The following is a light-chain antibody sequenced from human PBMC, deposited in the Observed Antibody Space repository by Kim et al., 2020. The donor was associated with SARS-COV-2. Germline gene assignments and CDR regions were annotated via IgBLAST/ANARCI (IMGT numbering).Light chain of an antibody. J-gene: IGKJ2*01. V-gene: IGKV1-17*03. CDR3: LQHQTYPYT. CDR2: AAS. Sequence: SASAGARVTIPCRASQGINIFFAWFQQKPGKVPKRLIYAASSLQSGVPSRFSGSGSGTEFTLTISSLQPEDFATYYCLQHQTYPYTFGQGTKLEI. CDR1: QGINIF.